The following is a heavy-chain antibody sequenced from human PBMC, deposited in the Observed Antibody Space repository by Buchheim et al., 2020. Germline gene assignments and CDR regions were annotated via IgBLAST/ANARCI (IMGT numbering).Heavy chain of an antibody. V-gene: IGHV1-2*04. Sequence: HVQLVQSGVEVKKPGASVKVSCKASGYTFTDYFMHWVRQAPGQGLEWMGWINPNSGGTNYAQKFQAWVTLTRDTSINTAYMELSRLRSDDTAVYYCARGGAVAVPGALEFDYWGQGTL. CDR1: GYTFTDYF. J-gene: IGHJ4*02. CDR3: ARGGAVAVPGALEFDY. D-gene: IGHD6-19*01. CDR2: INPNSGGT.